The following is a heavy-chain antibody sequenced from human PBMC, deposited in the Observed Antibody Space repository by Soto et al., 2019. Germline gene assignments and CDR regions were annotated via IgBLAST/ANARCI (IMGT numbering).Heavy chain of an antibody. V-gene: IGHV3-23*01. CDR1: GFTFSSYG. CDR3: TTDSYDFWSVYYFDY. J-gene: IGHJ4*02. CDR2: ISGSGGST. Sequence: GLLMRVSCTASGFTFSSYGMSRVRQDPGKGLEWVSAISGSGGSTYYADSVKGRFTISRDNSKNTLYLQMNSLKTEDTAVYYCTTDSYDFWSVYYFDYLGKGTLVTV. D-gene: IGHD3-3*01.